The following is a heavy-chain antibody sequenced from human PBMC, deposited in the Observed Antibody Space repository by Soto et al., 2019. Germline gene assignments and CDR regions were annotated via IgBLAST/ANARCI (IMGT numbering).Heavy chain of an antibody. D-gene: IGHD2-2*02. Sequence: PGGSLRLSCAASGFTFSSYAMHWVRQAPGKGLEWVAVISYDGSNKYYADSVKGRFTISRDNSKNTLYLQMNSLRAEDMAVYYCARVRDIVVVPAAISGGGYFDYWGQGTLVTVSS. J-gene: IGHJ4*02. CDR1: GFTFSSYA. V-gene: IGHV3-30-3*01. CDR3: ARVRDIVVVPAAISGGGYFDY. CDR2: ISYDGSNK.